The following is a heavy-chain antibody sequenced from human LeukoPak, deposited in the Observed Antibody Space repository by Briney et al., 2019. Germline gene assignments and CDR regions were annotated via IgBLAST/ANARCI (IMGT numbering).Heavy chain of an antibody. CDR1: GFTFDDYV. CDR3: AKANDYYDSSGSYRVPFDY. D-gene: IGHD3-22*01. Sequence: GGSLRLSCAASGFTFDDYVMHWVRQAPGRGLEWVSSISWNSGSIGYADSVKGRFTISRDNAKNSLYLQMNSLRAEDTALYYCAKANDYYDSSGSYRVPFDYWGQGTLVTVSS. J-gene: IGHJ4*02. CDR2: ISWNSGSI. V-gene: IGHV3-9*01.